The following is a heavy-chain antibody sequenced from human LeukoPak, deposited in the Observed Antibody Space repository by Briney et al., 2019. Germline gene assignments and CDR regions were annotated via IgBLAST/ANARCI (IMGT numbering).Heavy chain of an antibody. D-gene: IGHD4/OR15-4a*01. CDR1: GFPFSTYA. CDR2: IWYDGSNK. Sequence: GGSLRLSCATSGFPFSTYAMHWVRQAPGKGLEWVAVIWYDGSNKYYADSVKGRFTISRDNAKNTLYLQMNRLRAEDTAVYYCAREGQTPSIRLYYFDSWGQGTLVTVSS. V-gene: IGHV3-33*01. CDR3: AREGQTPSIRLYYFDS. J-gene: IGHJ4*02.